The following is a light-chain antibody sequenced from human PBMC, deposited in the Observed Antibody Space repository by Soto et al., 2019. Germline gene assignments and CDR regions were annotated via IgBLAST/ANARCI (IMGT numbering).Light chain of an antibody. J-gene: IGLJ2*01. Sequence: QSALTQPASVCGSPGQSITISCTGTTSDVGAYNYVSWYQQHPGKAPKLMIFDVSYRPSGVSYRFSGSKSGDTASLTISGLQAEDEADYYCSSYTSSGTLVVFGGGTKLTVL. CDR1: TSDVGAYNY. CDR2: DVS. CDR3: SSYTSSGTLVV. V-gene: IGLV2-14*03.